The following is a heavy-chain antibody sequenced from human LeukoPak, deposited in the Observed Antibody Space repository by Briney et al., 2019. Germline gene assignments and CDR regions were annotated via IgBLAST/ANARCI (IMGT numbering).Heavy chain of an antibody. J-gene: IGHJ4*02. CDR2: ISYDGSNK. V-gene: IGHV3-30*18. D-gene: IGHD6-19*01. CDR1: GFTFSSYG. Sequence: GGSLRLSCAASGFTFSSYGMHWVRQAPGKGLEWVAVISYDGSNKYYADSVKGRFTISRDNSKNTLYLQMNSLRAEDTAVYYCAKPSSGWTSFDYWGQGTLVTVSS. CDR3: AKPSSGWTSFDY.